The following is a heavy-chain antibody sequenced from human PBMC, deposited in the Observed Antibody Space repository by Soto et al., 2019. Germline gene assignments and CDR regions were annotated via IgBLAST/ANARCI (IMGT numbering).Heavy chain of an antibody. CDR1: GFTFSGSA. V-gene: IGHV3-73*02. D-gene: IGHD4-17*01. Sequence: EVQLVESGGGLVQPGGSLKLSCAASGFTFSGSAMHWVRQASGKGLEWVGRIRSKVNSYATAYGASVKGRFTISRDDSKNTAYLQMNSLKSEDTAVYYCTPDYGDFGHYYYGMDVWGQGTTVTVSS. J-gene: IGHJ6*02. CDR2: IRSKVNSYAT. CDR3: TPDYGDFGHYYYGMDV.